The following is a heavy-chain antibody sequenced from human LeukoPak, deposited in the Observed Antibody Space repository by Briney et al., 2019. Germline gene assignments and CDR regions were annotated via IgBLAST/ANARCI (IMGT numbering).Heavy chain of an antibody. J-gene: IGHJ6*02. CDR1: GFSFSSYW. CDR3: ARGLYGMDV. V-gene: IGHV3-7*03. Sequence: GGSLRLSCAASGFSFSSYWISCVRQVPGNGLEWVAHINEDGSVKNYADSVKGRFTISRDNSRNSLYLQMNSLRAEDTAVYFCARGLYGMDVWGQGTTVTVSS. CDR2: INEDGSVK.